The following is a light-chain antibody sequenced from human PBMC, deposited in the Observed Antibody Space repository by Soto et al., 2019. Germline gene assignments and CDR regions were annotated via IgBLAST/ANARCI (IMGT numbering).Light chain of an antibody. V-gene: IGKV3-20*01. J-gene: IGKJ1*01. CDR2: GAS. CDR1: QSVSSSS. CDR3: QQYGRSPWT. Sequence: EIVLTQSPGALSLSPGDRATLSCRASQSVSSSSLAWYQQRPGQAPRLLIYGASSRATGIPDRFSGSGSGTDFTLTISRLEPEDFAVYYCQQYGRSPWTFGQGTKVDI.